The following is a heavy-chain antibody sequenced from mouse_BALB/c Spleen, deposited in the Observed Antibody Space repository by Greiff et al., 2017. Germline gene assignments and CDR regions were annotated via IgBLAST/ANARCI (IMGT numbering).Heavy chain of an antibody. D-gene: IGHD1-2*01. CDR1: GFSLTSYG. V-gene: IGHV2-2*02. CDR2: IWSGGST. J-gene: IGHJ3*01. Sequence: QVHVKQSGPGLVQPSQSLSITCTVSGFSLTSYGVHWVRQSPGKGLEWLGVIWSGGSTDYNAAFISRLSISKDNSKSQVFFKMNSLQANDTAIYYCASPLLRLQTWFAYWGQGTLVTVSA. CDR3: ASPLLRLQTWFAY.